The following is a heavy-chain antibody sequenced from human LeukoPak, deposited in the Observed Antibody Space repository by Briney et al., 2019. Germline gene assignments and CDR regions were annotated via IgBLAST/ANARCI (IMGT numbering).Heavy chain of an antibody. CDR3: ARDMNNRGAFDI. CDR1: GFTFSSYS. V-gene: IGHV3-21*01. D-gene: IGHD1/OR15-1a*01. J-gene: IGHJ3*02. CDR2: FSASSSYI. Sequence: GGSLRLSCAASGFTFSSYSMNWVRQAPGKGLEGAAYFSASSSYIYYADSANGRFTISRDNAKNSLYLQMNSLRAEDTAVYYCARDMNNRGAFDIWGQGTMVTVSS.